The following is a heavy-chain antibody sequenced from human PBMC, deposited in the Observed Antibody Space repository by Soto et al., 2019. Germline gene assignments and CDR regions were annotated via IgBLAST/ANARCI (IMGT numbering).Heavy chain of an antibody. D-gene: IGHD1-26*01. Sequence: SETLSLTCSVSGGSFSSDSFIWSWVRQFPWKGLEWIGYINYSGTTYYNPSLRSRITMSVDTSKNQFSLNLSSVTAADTAVYYCARDHKWDGMDVWGQGTTVTVSS. CDR2: INYSGTT. J-gene: IGHJ6*02. CDR1: GGSFSSDSFI. V-gene: IGHV4-31*03. CDR3: ARDHKWDGMDV.